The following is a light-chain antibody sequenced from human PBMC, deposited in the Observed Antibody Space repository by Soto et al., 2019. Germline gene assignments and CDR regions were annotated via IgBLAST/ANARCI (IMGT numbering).Light chain of an antibody. J-gene: IGLJ2*01. Sequence: QSALTQPASVSGSPGQSITISCTGTSSDVGGYNYVSWYQQHPGKAPKLMIYDVSNRPSGVSNRFPGSKSGNTASLTISGLQDADVADFYRSSYTSSSTLFGGGTKLTVL. CDR3: SSYTSSSTL. CDR2: DVS. CDR1: SSDVGGYNY. V-gene: IGLV2-14*01.